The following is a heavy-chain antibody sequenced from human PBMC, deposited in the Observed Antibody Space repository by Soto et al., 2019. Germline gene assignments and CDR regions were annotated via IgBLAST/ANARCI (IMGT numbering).Heavy chain of an antibody. J-gene: IGHJ6*03. Sequence: SETLSLTCTVSGGSISSYYWSWIRQPPGKGLEWIGYIYYSGSTNYNPSLKSRVTISVDTSKNQFSLKLSSVTAADTAVYYCARVITIFGVSNYYMDVWGKGTTVTVSS. CDR3: ARVITIFGVSNYYMDV. V-gene: IGHV4-59*01. CDR2: IYYSGST. D-gene: IGHD3-3*01. CDR1: GGSISSYY.